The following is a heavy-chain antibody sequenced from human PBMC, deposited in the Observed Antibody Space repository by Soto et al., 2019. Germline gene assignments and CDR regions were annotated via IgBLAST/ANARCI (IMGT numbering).Heavy chain of an antibody. J-gene: IGHJ6*02. D-gene: IGHD3-10*01. CDR3: ARRITMVRGVSRDYYYYGMDV. CDR2: IYYSGST. V-gene: IGHV4-39*01. Sequence: SETLSLTCTVFGGSISSSSYYWGWIRQPPGKGLEWIGSIYYSGSTYYNPSLKSRVTISVDTSRNQFSLKLSSVTAADTAVYYCARRITMVRGVSRDYYYYGMDVWGQGTTVTVSS. CDR1: GGSISSSSYY.